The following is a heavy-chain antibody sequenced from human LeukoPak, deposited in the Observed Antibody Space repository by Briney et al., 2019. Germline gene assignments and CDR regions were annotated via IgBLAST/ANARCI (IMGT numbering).Heavy chain of an antibody. J-gene: IGHJ4*02. CDR3: ARGGPSIAAAVGDDY. CDR2: IYYSGST. Sequence: SETLSLTCTVSGGSISSSSYYWGWIRQPPGKGLEWIGYIYYSGSTNYNPSLKSRVTISVDTSKNQFSLKLSSVTAADTAVYYCARGGPSIAAAVGDDYWGQGTLVTVSS. CDR1: GGSISSSSYY. D-gene: IGHD6-13*01. V-gene: IGHV4-61*05.